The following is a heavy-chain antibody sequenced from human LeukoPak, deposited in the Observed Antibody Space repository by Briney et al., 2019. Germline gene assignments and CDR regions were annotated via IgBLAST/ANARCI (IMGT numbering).Heavy chain of an antibody. Sequence: PSETPSLTCTVSGGSISSSSYYWGWIRQPLGKGLEWIGSIVYSGSTYYNPSLKSRVTISADTSENQFSLKLSSVTAADTAVYYCARHFFDWFRMKWFDPWGQGTLVTVSS. CDR2: IVYSGST. CDR3: ARHFFDWFRMKWFDP. D-gene: IGHD3-9*01. V-gene: IGHV4-39*01. J-gene: IGHJ5*02. CDR1: GGSISSSSYY.